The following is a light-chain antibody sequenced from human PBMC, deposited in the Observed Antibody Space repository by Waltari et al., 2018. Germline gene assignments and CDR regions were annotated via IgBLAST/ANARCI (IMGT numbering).Light chain of an antibody. CDR1: QGISSY. Sequence: DIQMTQSPSSLSASVGDRVTITCRASQGISSYLNWYQQKAGKAPKLLIYAASNLQNGVPSRFRGCGSVTDFTLTINSLQLEDFATYYCQQSYTPPSLTFGQGTKVEIK. V-gene: IGKV1-39*01. CDR3: QQSYTPPSLT. J-gene: IGKJ1*01. CDR2: AAS.